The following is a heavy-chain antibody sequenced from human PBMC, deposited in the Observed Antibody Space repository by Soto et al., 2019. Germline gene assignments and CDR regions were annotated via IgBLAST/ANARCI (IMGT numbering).Heavy chain of an antibody. CDR1: GYTFTSYD. D-gene: IGHD2-2*01. J-gene: IGHJ4*02. Sequence: ASVKVSCKASGYTFTSYDISWVRQAPGQGLEWMGWVNPNSGNTGYAQRFQGRVTMTRNTSISTAYMEQSSLRSEDTAVYYYEKDQDIVLVPAAMNISPMDYWGQGTLVTVSS. V-gene: IGHV1-8*01. CDR2: VNPNSGNT. CDR3: EKDQDIVLVPAAMNISPMDY.